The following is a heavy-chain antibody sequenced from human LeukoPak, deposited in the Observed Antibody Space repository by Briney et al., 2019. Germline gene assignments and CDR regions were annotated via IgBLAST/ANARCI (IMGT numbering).Heavy chain of an antibody. CDR3: ARRRSGTPDY. CDR1: GFTFSSYA. Sequence: XGSLRLSCAASGFTFSSYAMHWVRQAPGKGLEWVAVISYDGSNKYYADSVKGRFTISRDNSKNTLYLQMNSLRAEDTAVYYCARRRSGTPDYWGQGTLVTVSS. J-gene: IGHJ4*02. V-gene: IGHV3-30*04. D-gene: IGHD6-13*01. CDR2: ISYDGSNK.